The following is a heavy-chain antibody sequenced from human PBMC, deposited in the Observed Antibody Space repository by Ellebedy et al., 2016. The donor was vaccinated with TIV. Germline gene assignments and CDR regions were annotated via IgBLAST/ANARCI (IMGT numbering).Heavy chain of an antibody. V-gene: IGHV3-43*01. D-gene: IGHD2-21*01. J-gene: IGHJ4*02. CDR3: AKDVGLTVVNPPAE. Sequence: PGGSLRLSCAASGFKFDYFTMHWVRQRPGKGLEWVSLISWNGDVTYYADSVKGRFTISRDNTENALYLQMDSLRPEDSALYYCAKDVGLTVVNPPAEWGQGTPVTVS. CDR1: GFKFDYFT. CDR2: ISWNGDVT.